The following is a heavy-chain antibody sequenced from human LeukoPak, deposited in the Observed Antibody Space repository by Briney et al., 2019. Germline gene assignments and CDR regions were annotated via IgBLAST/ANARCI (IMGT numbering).Heavy chain of an antibody. V-gene: IGHV1-69*04. CDR2: IIPILGIA. J-gene: IGHJ3*02. CDR3: ARTIQPHRRGDAFDI. D-gene: IGHD5-18*01. Sequence: SVKVSCKASGGTFSSYAISWVRQAPGQGLEWMGRIIPILGIANYAQKFQGRVTITADESTSTAYMELSSLRSEDTAVYYCARTIQPHRRGDAFDIWGQGTMVTVSS. CDR1: GGTFSSYA.